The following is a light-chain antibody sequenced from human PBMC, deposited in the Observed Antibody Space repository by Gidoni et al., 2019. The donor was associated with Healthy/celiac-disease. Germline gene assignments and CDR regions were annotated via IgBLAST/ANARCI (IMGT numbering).Light chain of an antibody. CDR1: QSVSISY. J-gene: IGKJ1*01. V-gene: IGKV3-20*01. Sequence: PGTLSLSPWERATLSCRPRQSVSISYLAWYQQKPGQAPRLLIYGAASRATGIPDRFSGSGSWRDFTLTISSREPEDVAVYYCQQQGSSPPGTFGQGTKVEIK. CDR3: QQQGSSPPGT. CDR2: GAA.